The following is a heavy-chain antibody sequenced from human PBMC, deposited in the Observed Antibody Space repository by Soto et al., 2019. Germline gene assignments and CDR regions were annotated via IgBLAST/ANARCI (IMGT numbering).Heavy chain of an antibody. CDR2: IWNDGIRK. J-gene: IGHJ4*02. CDR1: GFTFSKYG. V-gene: IGHV3-33*01. CDR3: ARDDDNDANALDY. Sequence: GGSLRLSCAASGFTFSKYGIHWGRQAPGKGLEWVALIWNDGIRKVYVDSVKGRFTISRDSSKNTLDLQMNNLRDEDTAVYYCARDDDNDANALDYWGPGTLVTVSS.